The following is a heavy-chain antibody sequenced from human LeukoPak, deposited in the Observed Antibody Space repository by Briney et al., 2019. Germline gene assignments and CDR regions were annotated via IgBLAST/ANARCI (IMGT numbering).Heavy chain of an antibody. V-gene: IGHV4-34*01. CDR3: ARDRGRNDAFDI. J-gene: IGHJ3*02. CDR1: GGSFSGYY. Sequence: SETLSLTCAVYGGSFSGYYWSWIRQPPGKGLEWIGEINHSGSTNYNPSLKSRVTIPVDTSKNQFSLKLSSVTAADTAVYYCARDRGRNDAFDIWGQGTMVTVSS. D-gene: IGHD6-25*01. CDR2: INHSGST.